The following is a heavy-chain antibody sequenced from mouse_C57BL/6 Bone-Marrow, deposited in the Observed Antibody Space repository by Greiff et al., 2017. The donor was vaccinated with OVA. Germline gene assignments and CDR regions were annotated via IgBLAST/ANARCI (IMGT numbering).Heavy chain of an antibody. CDR2: IYPRSGNT. D-gene: IGHD1-1*01. V-gene: IGHV1-81*01. CDR1: GYTFTSYG. J-gene: IGHJ2*01. Sequence: VKLQQSGAELARPGASVKLSCKASGYTFTSYGISWVKQRTGQGLEWIGEIYPRSGNTYYNEKFKGKATLTADKSSSTAYMELRSLTSEDSAVYFCANPIYYYGSSSYFDYWGQGTTLTVSS. CDR3: ANPIYYYGSSSYFDY.